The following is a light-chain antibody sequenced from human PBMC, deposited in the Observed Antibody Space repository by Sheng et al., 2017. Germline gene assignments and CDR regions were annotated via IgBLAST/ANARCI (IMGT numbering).Light chain of an antibody. J-gene: IGLJ3*02. Sequence: QSALTQPASVSGSPGQSITISCTGTSSDVGAYKYVSWYQQHPGKAPKLMIYDVSKRPPGVSHRFSGSKSGNTASLTISGLQAEDEADYYCSSYTSSSSWVFGGGTKLTVL. CDR1: SSDVGAYKY. CDR2: DVS. CDR3: SSYTSSSSWV. V-gene: IGLV2-14*01.